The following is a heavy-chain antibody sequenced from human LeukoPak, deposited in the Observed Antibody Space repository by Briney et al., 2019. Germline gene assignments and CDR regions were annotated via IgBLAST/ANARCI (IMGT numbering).Heavy chain of an antibody. CDR3: ARDAESYSLGIAVAGKYYFDY. CDR2: INPSGGST. CDR1: GYTFTSYY. Sequence: ASVKVSCKASGYTFTSYYMHWVRQAPGQGLEWMGIINPSGGSTSYAQKFQGRVSMTRDTSTSTVCMELSSLRSADTAVYYCARDAESYSLGIAVAGKYYFDYWGQGTLVTVPS. D-gene: IGHD6-19*01. V-gene: IGHV1-46*01. J-gene: IGHJ4*02.